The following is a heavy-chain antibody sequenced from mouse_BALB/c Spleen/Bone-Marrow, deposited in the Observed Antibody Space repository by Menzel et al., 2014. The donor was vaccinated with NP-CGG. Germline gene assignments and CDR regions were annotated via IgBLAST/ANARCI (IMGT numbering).Heavy chain of an antibody. Sequence: QVQLQQSGPGLVRPGASVKISCKGSGYTFTDYAMHWVKQSHAKSLEWIGVISTYSGNTNYNQKFKGKATMTVDKSSSTAYMELARLTSEDSAIYYCASPIYYGNYEGFAYWGQGTLVTVSA. D-gene: IGHD2-1*01. CDR3: ASPIYYGNYEGFAY. V-gene: IGHV1-67*01. J-gene: IGHJ3*01. CDR1: GYTFTDYA. CDR2: ISTYSGNT.